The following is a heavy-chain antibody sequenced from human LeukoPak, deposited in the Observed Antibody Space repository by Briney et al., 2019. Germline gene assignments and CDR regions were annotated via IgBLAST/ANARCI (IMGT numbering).Heavy chain of an antibody. Sequence: GGSLRLSCAASGFTFSSYWMHWVRQAPGKGLVWVSRINSDGSSTSYADSVKGRFTISRDNAKNTLYLQMNSLRAEDTAVYYCARVRQQLVPYPSYYYYGMDVWGQGTTVTVSS. J-gene: IGHJ6*02. CDR3: ARVRQQLVPYPSYYYYGMDV. D-gene: IGHD6-13*01. CDR1: GFTFSSYW. CDR2: INSDGSST. V-gene: IGHV3-74*01.